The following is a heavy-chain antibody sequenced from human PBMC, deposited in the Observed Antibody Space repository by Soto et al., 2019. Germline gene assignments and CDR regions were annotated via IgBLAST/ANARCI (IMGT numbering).Heavy chain of an antibody. Sequence: SETLSLTCTVSGGSTSSGGFYWSWIRQHPGKGLEWIGYIYYSGISYYNPSLKSRVSISLDTSRNQFSMTLNSVTAADTAVYYCARNGYTYGMDVRGQGATVTVSS. V-gene: IGHV4-31*03. CDR1: GGSTSSGGFY. D-gene: IGHD5-18*01. J-gene: IGHJ6*02. CDR3: ARNGYTYGMDV. CDR2: IYYSGIS.